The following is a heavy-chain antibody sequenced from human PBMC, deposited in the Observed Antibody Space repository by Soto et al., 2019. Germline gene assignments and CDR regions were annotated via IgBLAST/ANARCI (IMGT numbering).Heavy chain of an antibody. J-gene: IGHJ4*02. CDR1: GFTFGNYG. D-gene: IGHD1-26*01. Sequence: GGSLRLSCTGSGFTFGNYGMHWVRQAPGKGLEWVASTPYDGNNKYYADALKGRFTISRDNSKKMVYLQMTSLGPEDTAVYYCAKGGGTASDFDYWGEGALVTV. CDR2: TPYDGNNK. V-gene: IGHV3-30*18. CDR3: AKGGGTASDFDY.